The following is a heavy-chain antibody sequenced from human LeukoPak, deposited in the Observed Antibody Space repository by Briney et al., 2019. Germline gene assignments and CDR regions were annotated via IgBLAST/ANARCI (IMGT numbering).Heavy chain of an antibody. CDR3: ARESRASSDGRTYDFWSGYANYYYMDV. Sequence: QPGGPLRLSCAASGFTFCSYSMIGLGQAPGKGLEWVSYISSSSSTIYYADSEKGRFTISRDNAKNSLYLQMNSLRAEATAVYYCARESRASSDGRTYDFWSGYANYYYMDVWGKGTTVTVSS. D-gene: IGHD3-3*01. CDR2: ISSSSSTI. J-gene: IGHJ6*03. CDR1: GFTFCSYS. V-gene: IGHV3-48*04.